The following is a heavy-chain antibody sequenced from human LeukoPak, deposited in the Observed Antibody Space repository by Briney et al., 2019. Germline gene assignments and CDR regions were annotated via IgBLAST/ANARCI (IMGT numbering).Heavy chain of an antibody. D-gene: IGHD5-12*01. J-gene: IGHJ5*02. Sequence: PGGSLRLSCAASGFTFSDYYMSWIRQAPGKGLEWVSYISSSSSYTNYADSVEGRFTISRDNAKNSLYLQMNSLRAEDTAVYYCARAQTLYSGYDSNWFDPWGQGTLVTVSS. CDR3: ARAQTLYSGYDSNWFDP. V-gene: IGHV3-11*06. CDR2: ISSSSSYT. CDR1: GFTFSDYY.